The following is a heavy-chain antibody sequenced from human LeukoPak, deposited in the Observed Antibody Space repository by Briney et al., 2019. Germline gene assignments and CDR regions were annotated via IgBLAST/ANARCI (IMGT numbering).Heavy chain of an antibody. Sequence: SETLSLTCAVYGGSFSGYYWSWIRQPPGKGLEWIGEINHSGSTNYNPSFKSRVTISVDTSKNQFSLKLSSVTAADTAVYYCARGRAGYCSSTSCYAGRVDYWGQGTLVTVSS. J-gene: IGHJ4*02. V-gene: IGHV4-34*01. CDR2: INHSGST. CDR1: GGSFSGYY. D-gene: IGHD2-2*01. CDR3: ARGRAGYCSSTSCYAGRVDY.